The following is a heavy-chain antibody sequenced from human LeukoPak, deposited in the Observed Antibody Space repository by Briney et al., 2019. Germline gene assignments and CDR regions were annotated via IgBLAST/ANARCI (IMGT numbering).Heavy chain of an antibody. J-gene: IGHJ6*03. CDR2: ISGYNGNT. Sequence: ASVKVSCKASGYIFTNFGISWVRQARGQGLEWMGWISGYNGNTKYVQKFQGRVTMTTDTSTSTAYMELRSLRSDDTAVYYCARDGYSYDDYYMDVWGKGTTVTVSS. CDR3: ARDGYSYDDYYMDV. D-gene: IGHD5-18*01. CDR1: GYIFTNFG. V-gene: IGHV1-18*01.